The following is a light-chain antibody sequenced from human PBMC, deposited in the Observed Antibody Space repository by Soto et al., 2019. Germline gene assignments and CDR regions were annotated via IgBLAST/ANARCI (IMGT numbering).Light chain of an antibody. J-gene: IGKJ1*01. CDR3: QQYNRYST. V-gene: IGKV1-5*03. CDR2: KAS. CDR1: ESISSW. Sequence: DIQITQSPSTLPASVGDRVTITCRASESISSWLAWYQQRPGKAPKLLIHKASNLESGVPSRFSGSGSGTEFTLTISSLQPDDSATYYCQQYNRYSTFGQGTKVDIK.